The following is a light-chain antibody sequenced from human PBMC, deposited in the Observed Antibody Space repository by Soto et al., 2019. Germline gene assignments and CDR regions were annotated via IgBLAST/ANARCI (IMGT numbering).Light chain of an antibody. Sequence: DIVMTQSPDSLAVSLGERATINCKSSQSLLYSSNNKNYLAWYQQKPGQPPKLLIYWVSTRESGVPDRFSGSGSGTDFTLTINSLQAGDVAVYYCQQYYRTLWTFGQGTKVEIK. CDR3: QQYYRTLWT. J-gene: IGKJ1*01. CDR2: WVS. V-gene: IGKV4-1*01. CDR1: QSLLYSSNNKNY.